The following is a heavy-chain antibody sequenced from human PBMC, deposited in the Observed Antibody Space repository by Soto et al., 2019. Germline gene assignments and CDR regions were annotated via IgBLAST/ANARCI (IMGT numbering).Heavy chain of an antibody. CDR1: GGSISSGDYY. V-gene: IGHV4-30-4*01. CDR2: IYYSGST. J-gene: IGHJ5*02. D-gene: IGHD5-12*01. Sequence: QVQLQESGPGLVKPSQTLSLTCTVSGGSISSGDYYWSWIRQPPGKGLEWIGYIYYSGSTYYNPSLKSLVTTSVDTSNHHSPLKLSAVTAADAAVYYCARGYSGYHHWGQGTLVTVSS. CDR3: ARGYSGYHH.